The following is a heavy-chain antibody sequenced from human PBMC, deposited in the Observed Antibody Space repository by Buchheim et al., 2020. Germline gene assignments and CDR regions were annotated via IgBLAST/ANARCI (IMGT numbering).Heavy chain of an antibody. V-gene: IGHV3-33*08. J-gene: IGHJ6*02. D-gene: IGHD6-6*01. CDR3: ARGYSSSSFYYYGMDV. CDR1: GFMFNTYG. CDR2: IWHDGSIK. Sequence: QVQLVESGGGVVQPGGSLRLSCAASGFMFNTYGMNWVRQAPGKGLELVALIWHDGSIKYYGDSVKGRFTISRDNSKNTVFLQMSSLRPEDTAVYYCARGYSSSSFYYYGMDVWGQGTT.